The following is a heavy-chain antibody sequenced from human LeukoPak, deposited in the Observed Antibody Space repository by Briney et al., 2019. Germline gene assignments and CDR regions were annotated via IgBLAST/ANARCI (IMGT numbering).Heavy chain of an antibody. CDR2: IYYSGST. J-gene: IGHJ3*02. V-gene: IGHV4-39*01. Sequence: SETLSLTCTVSGGSISSSSYYWGWIRQPSGKGLEWIGSIYYSGSTYYNPSLKSRVTISVDTSKNQFSLKLSSVTAADTAVYYCATNYCSGGSCYSEGAFDIWGQGTTVTVSS. CDR3: ATNYCSGGSCYSEGAFDI. CDR1: GGSISSSSYY. D-gene: IGHD2-15*01.